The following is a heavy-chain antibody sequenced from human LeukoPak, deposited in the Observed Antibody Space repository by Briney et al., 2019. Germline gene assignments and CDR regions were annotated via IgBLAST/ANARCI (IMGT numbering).Heavy chain of an antibody. CDR1: GFTFSSYN. V-gene: IGHV3-48*04. D-gene: IGHD3-9*01. Sequence: PGGSLRLSCAASGFTFSSYNMNWVRQAPGKGLEWVSYITNSGTTIYYADSVKGRFTISRDNAKNSLYLQMNSLRAEDTAVYYCARDGHYDILTGYFQDWGQGTLVTASS. CDR3: ARDGHYDILTGYFQD. J-gene: IGHJ1*01. CDR2: ITNSGTTI.